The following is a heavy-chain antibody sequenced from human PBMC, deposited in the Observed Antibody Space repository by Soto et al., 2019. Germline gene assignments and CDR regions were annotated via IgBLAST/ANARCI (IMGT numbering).Heavy chain of an antibody. D-gene: IGHD5-12*01. Sequence: PGESLKISCKGSGYSFTSYWISWVRQMPGKGLEWMGRIDPSDSYTNYSPSFQGHVTISADKSISTAYLQWSSLKASDTAMYYCAVNARYSGYDPFFDYWGQGTLVTVLL. CDR2: IDPSDSYT. CDR1: GYSFTSYW. CDR3: AVNARYSGYDPFFDY. V-gene: IGHV5-10-1*01. J-gene: IGHJ4*02.